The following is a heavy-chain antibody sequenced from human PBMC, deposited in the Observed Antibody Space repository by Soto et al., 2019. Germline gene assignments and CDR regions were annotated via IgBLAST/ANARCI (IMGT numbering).Heavy chain of an antibody. Sequence: QVPLVQSGAEVKKPGAPVKVSCKASGYTFTSYGISWVRQAPGQGLEWMGWISAYNGNTNYAQKLQGRVTMTTDAAASTAYMELRGLRSNDTAVYYCARDFGVVNISWVDGFDYWGQGALVTVSS. CDR3: ARDFGVVNISWVDGFDY. CDR2: ISAYNGNT. CDR1: GYTFTSYG. J-gene: IGHJ4*02. V-gene: IGHV1-18*01. D-gene: IGHD3-3*01.